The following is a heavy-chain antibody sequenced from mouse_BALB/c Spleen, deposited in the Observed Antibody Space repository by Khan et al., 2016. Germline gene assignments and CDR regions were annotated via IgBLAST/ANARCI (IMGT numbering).Heavy chain of an antibody. V-gene: IGHV1-80*01. CDR3: AREGYGYDTFAY. Sequence: QVQLQQSGAELVRPGSSVKISCNASGYAFSSYWMNWVKQRPGQGLEWIGQIYPGDGDTNYNGMLKGKATLTADKSSSTAYMQLSSLTAEDAAVYCCAREGYGYDTFAYWGQGTLVTVSA. CDR2: IYPGDGDT. CDR1: GYAFSSYW. D-gene: IGHD2-2*01. J-gene: IGHJ3*01.